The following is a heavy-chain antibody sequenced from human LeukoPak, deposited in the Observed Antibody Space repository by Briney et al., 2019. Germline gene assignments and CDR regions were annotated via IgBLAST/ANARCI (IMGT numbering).Heavy chain of an antibody. D-gene: IGHD2-2*01. J-gene: IGHJ4*02. Sequence: EGSLRLSCAASGFTFSTFSMHWVRQAPGKGLEWVAVILYDGSTQYYADSVRGRFTASRDNSKDTLYLQMHSLRVEDTAVYYCARVDCRSTSCSPFDYWGQGTLVTVSS. CDR2: ILYDGSTQ. V-gene: IGHV3-30*04. CDR1: GFTFSTFS. CDR3: ARVDCRSTSCSPFDY.